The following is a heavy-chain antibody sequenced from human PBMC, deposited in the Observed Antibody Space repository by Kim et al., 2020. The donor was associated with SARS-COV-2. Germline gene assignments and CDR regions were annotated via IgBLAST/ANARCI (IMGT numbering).Heavy chain of an antibody. D-gene: IGHD3-10*01. J-gene: IGHJ4*02. CDR1: GGSISSYY. V-gene: IGHV4-59*01. CDR2: IYYSGST. Sequence: SETLSLTCTVSGGSISSYYWSWIRQPPGKGLEWIGYIYYSGSTNYNPSLKSRVTISVDTSKNQFSLKLSSVTAADTAVYYCARGRRPLGGWFGESYYFDYWGPGTLLTVSS. CDR3: ARGRRPLGGWFGESYYFDY.